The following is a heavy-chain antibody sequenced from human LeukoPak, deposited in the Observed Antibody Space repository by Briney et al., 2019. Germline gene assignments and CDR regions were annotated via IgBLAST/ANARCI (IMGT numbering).Heavy chain of an antibody. Sequence: PGGSLRLSCAASGFSFSSYAMSGVCQAPGKGLEWVSAISGSGGSKYYADSVKGRFTISRDDSKNTLYLQMNSLRAEDTAAYYCAKQLWWLVPGPLFDYWGQGTLVTVSS. D-gene: IGHD6-19*01. CDR3: AKQLWWLVPGPLFDY. V-gene: IGHV3-23*01. J-gene: IGHJ4*02. CDR2: ISGSGGSK. CDR1: GFSFSSYA.